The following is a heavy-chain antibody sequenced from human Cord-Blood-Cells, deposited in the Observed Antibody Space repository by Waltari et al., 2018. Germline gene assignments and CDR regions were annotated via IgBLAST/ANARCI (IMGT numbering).Heavy chain of an antibody. CDR3: AKDISRYSSSSFDY. J-gene: IGHJ4*02. V-gene: IGHV3-9*03. CDR1: GFTFDDYA. D-gene: IGHD6-6*01. Sequence: VQLVESGGGLVKPGRSLRLSCAASGFTFDDYAMPWVRPAPGKGLEWVSGISWNSGSIGYADSVKGRFTISRDNAKNSLYLQMNSLRAEDMALYYCAKDISRYSSSSFDYWGQGTLVTVSS. CDR2: ISWNSGSI.